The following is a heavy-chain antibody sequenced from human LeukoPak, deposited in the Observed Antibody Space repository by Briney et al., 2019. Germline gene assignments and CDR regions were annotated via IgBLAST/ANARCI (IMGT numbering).Heavy chain of an antibody. CDR2: IYYSGST. Sequence: SETLSLTCTVSGGSISSSSYYWGWIRQPPGKGLEWIGSIYYSGSTYYNPSLKSRVTISVDTSKNQFSLKLSSVTAADTAVYYCARGLSVVVVGANNYSMDVWGQGTTVTVSS. CDR1: GGSISSSSYY. J-gene: IGHJ6*02. V-gene: IGHV4-39*01. CDR3: ARGLSVVVVGANNYSMDV. D-gene: IGHD2-15*01.